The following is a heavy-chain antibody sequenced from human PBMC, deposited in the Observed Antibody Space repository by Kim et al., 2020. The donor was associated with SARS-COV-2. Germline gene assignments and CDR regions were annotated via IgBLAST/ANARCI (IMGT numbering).Heavy chain of an antibody. Sequence: GESLKISCKGSGYSFTSYSIAWVRQMPGKGPEWMGTIHCGDSDTRYSPSFQGQVSISADKSISTAYLQWSSLRAADTAMYYCVRRGGGRGLDVWGQGTTV. D-gene: IGHD2-15*01. CDR1: GYSFTSYS. CDR3: VRRGGGRGLDV. V-gene: IGHV5-51*01. CDR2: IHCGDSDT. J-gene: IGHJ6*02.